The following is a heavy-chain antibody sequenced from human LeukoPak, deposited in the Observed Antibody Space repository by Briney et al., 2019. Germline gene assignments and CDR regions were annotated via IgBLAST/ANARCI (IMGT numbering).Heavy chain of an antibody. D-gene: IGHD6-19*01. CDR3: ARDSTVATYYGVDV. V-gene: IGHV3-7*01. J-gene: IGHJ6*02. Sequence: GGSLRLSCAASGFTFRSYWMSWVRQAPGKGLEWVANIQADGSEKNYIDSVQGRFTIPRDNAKTSLYLQMNSLRADDTAVYYCARDSTVATYYGVDVWGQGTTVTVSS. CDR1: GFTFRSYW. CDR2: IQADGSEK.